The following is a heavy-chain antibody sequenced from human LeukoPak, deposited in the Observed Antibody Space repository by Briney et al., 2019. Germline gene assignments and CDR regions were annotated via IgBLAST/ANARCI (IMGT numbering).Heavy chain of an antibody. J-gene: IGHJ4*02. D-gene: IGHD6-19*01. Sequence: GGSLRLSCAASGFTFSTYSIAWVRQAPGKGLEWVSYISSSGSTIYYADSVKGRFTISRDNAKNSLYLQMNSLRAEDTAVYYCARAWASGWYGWGQGTLVTVSS. V-gene: IGHV3-48*04. CDR3: ARAWASGWYG. CDR1: GFTFSTYS. CDR2: ISSSGSTI.